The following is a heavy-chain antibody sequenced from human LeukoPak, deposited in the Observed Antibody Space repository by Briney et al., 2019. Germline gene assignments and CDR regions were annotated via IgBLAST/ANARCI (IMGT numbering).Heavy chain of an antibody. Sequence: GGSLRLSCAASGITFSSYSMNWVRQAPGKGLEWVSSISTGSTYIYYADSVKGRFTISRDDAKNSLYLQMNSLRAEDTAVYYCAQSSGWYPLFDYWGQGTLVTVSS. J-gene: IGHJ4*02. V-gene: IGHV3-21*01. D-gene: IGHD6-19*01. CDR2: ISTGSTYI. CDR3: AQSSGWYPLFDY. CDR1: GITFSSYS.